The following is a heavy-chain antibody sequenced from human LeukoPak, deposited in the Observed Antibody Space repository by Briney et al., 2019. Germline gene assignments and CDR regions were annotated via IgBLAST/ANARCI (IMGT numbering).Heavy chain of an antibody. D-gene: IGHD1-14*01. CDR2: VNLQGST. CDR1: GGSLTSTNS. CDR3: ARAGTGFNIPGAY. J-gene: IGHJ4*02. Sequence: SETLSLTCGVSGGSLTSTNSWTWVRQPPGKGLEWIGEVNLQGSTNYNPSLMGRVAISVDMSENHISLQLTSVTAADTAVYYCARAGTGFNIPGAYWGQGTLVTVSS. V-gene: IGHV4-4*02.